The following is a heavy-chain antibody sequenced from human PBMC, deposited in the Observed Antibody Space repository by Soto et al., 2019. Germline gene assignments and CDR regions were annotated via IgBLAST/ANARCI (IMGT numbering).Heavy chain of an antibody. Sequence: GGSLRLSCAASGFTFSSYEMNWVRQAPGKGLEWVSYISSSGSTIYYADSVKGRFTISRDNAKNSLYLQMNSLRAEDTAVYYCASSNRGVNNWFDPWGQGTLVTVSS. CDR2: ISSSGSTI. CDR3: ASSNRGVNNWFDP. D-gene: IGHD3-16*01. V-gene: IGHV3-48*03. J-gene: IGHJ5*02. CDR1: GFTFSSYE.